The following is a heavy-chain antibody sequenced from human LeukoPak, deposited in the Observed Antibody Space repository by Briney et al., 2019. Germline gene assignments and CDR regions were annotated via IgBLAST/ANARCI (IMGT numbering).Heavy chain of an antibody. CDR1: GFTFSIYS. D-gene: IGHD1-26*01. V-gene: IGHV3-48*01. CDR3: ARDGRYSGSYDY. CDR2: ITGSSSTI. Sequence: GGSLRLSCAASGFTFSIYSMNWVRQAPGKGLEWVSYITGSSSTIYYGDSVKGRFTISRDNAKNSLYLQMNGLRGEDTAVYYCARDGRYSGSYDYWGQGTLVTVSS. J-gene: IGHJ4*02.